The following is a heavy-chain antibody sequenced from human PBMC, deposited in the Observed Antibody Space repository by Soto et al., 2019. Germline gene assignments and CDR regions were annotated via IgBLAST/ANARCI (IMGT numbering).Heavy chain of an antibody. D-gene: IGHD2-2*01. CDR1: GFTFSNYG. Sequence: QVRLVESGGDVVQPGRSLRLSCAASGFTFSNYGMQWVRQTPDKGLEWVAVISYSGETKYYAASVKGRFTVTRDNSQNARYLQMNSLRAEDTALYSCAKEKDARISSTYDYWGQGTLVAVSS. CDR3: AKEKDARISSTYDY. V-gene: IGHV3-30*18. J-gene: IGHJ4*02. CDR2: ISYSGETK.